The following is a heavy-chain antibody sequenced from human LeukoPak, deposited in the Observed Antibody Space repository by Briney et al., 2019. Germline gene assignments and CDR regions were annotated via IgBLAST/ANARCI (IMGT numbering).Heavy chain of an antibody. D-gene: IGHD6-19*01. CDR1: GFRFSSYA. J-gene: IGHJ4*02. CDR3: VRGDSHKSDWYNN. V-gene: IGHV3-30-3*01. CDR2: MLYDGSTK. Sequence: PGRSLRLSCAASGFRFSSYAMHWVRQAPGKGLEWVAVMLYDGSTKYYADSVEGRFTISRDDSKNTLYLQMNSLRAEDTAVYYCVRGDSHKSDWYNNWGQGTLVTVSS.